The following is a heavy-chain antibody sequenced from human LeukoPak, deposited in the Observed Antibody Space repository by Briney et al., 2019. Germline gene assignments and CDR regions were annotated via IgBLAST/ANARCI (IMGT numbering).Heavy chain of an antibody. CDR2: IYTSGST. D-gene: IGHD3-22*01. J-gene: IGHJ3*01. V-gene: IGHV4-4*07. Sequence: PSETRSPAWPPSGASPVSICWGWVRQPAGKGLEWIGRIYTSGSTNYNPSLKGRVTMSVTTSKNQFSRKLYSVTAADTAVYYCLGDYYDSTRDYTDAGDSWGQGTMVTVSS. CDR1: GASPVSIC. CDR3: LGDYYDSTRDYTDAGDS.